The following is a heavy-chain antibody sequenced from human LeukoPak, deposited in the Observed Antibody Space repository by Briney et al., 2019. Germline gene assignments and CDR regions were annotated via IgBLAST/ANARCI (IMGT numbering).Heavy chain of an antibody. J-gene: IGHJ4*02. V-gene: IGHV3-23*01. Sequence: GGSLRLSCAASGFSLNTYAMSWVRQAPGKGLEWVSGISDSGSSTYYADSVKGRLTISRDNSKNTLYLQMNSLRAEDTAVYYCAKALGGYSYGGYFDYWGQGTLVTVSS. D-gene: IGHD5-18*01. CDR2: ISDSGSST. CDR1: GFSLNTYA. CDR3: AKALGGYSYGGYFDY.